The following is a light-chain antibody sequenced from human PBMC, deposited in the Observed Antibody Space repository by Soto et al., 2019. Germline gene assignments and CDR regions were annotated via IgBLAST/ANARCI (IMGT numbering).Light chain of an antibody. CDR3: QSYDISLSVVV. V-gene: IGLV1-40*01. CDR2: GNT. J-gene: IGLJ2*01. CDR1: SSNIGAGYD. Sequence: QSVLTQPPSVSGAPGQRATISCTGSSSNIGAGYDVHWYQQLPGAAPKLLISGNTNRPSGVPDRFSGSKSGTSASLAITGLQAEDEADYYCQSYDISLSVVVFGGGTKLTVL.